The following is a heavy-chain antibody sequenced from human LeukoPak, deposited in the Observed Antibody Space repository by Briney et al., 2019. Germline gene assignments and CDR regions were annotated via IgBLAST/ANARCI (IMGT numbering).Heavy chain of an antibody. CDR1: GGSISSYY. CDR2: IYYSGST. CDR3: AAYYYESSGYFRRFDY. Sequence: KPSETLSLTCTVSGGSISSYYWCWIRKPPAKGLERIGFIYYSGSTNYNPSLKRRVTISVDTSKNQFSLKLSSVTAADTAVYYCAAYYYESSGYFRRFDYWGQGTLVTVSS. J-gene: IGHJ4*02. V-gene: IGHV4-59*01. D-gene: IGHD3-22*01.